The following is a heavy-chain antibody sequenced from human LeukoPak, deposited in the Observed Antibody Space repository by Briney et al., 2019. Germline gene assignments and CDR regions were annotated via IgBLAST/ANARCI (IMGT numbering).Heavy chain of an antibody. Sequence: PGGSLRLSCPASGFTFSTYAMHWVRQPPGKGLEYVSAISTNGVSTYYANSVEGRFIISRDNSKNTLYLKMGSLRDEDMAVYYCARGKGIYGGGECSALDYWGQGTLVTASS. D-gene: IGHD2-21*01. CDR1: GFTFSTYA. J-gene: IGHJ4*02. CDR2: ISTNGVST. V-gene: IGHV3-64*01. CDR3: ARGKGIYGGGECSALDY.